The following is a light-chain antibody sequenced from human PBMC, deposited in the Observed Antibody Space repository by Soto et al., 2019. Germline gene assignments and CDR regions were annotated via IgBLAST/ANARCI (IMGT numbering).Light chain of an antibody. J-gene: IGKJ5*01. CDR2: AAS. V-gene: IGKV1-9*01. Sequence: DIQLTQSPSFLSASVVDRVTITCLASQGISSYLAWYQQKPGKAPKLLIYAASTLQSGVPSRFSGSGSGTEFTLTISSLQPEDFATYYCQQLNSYPFITFGQGT. CDR3: QQLNSYPFIT. CDR1: QGISSY.